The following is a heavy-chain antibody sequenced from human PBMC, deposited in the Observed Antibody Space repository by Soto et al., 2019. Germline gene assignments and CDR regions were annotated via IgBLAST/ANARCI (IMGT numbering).Heavy chain of an antibody. Sequence: EVQLLESGGGLVQPGGSLRLSCAASGFTFSSYAMSWVRQVPGKGLEWVAAISGTGANTYYADSVKGRFTISRDNSKNTLYLQMNSLRADDAAVYYCATLRFCTSSSCYGSEGGYWGQGTLVTVSS. CDR2: ISGTGANT. CDR1: GFTFSSYA. J-gene: IGHJ4*02. CDR3: ATLRFCTSSSCYGSEGGY. V-gene: IGHV3-23*01. D-gene: IGHD2-2*01.